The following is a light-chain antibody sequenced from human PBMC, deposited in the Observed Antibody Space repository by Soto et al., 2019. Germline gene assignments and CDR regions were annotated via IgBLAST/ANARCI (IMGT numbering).Light chain of an antibody. CDR3: SSYTSRSTYV. Sequence: ALTQPASVSGSPGQSITISCTGTSSDVGADKSVSWYQQHPGKAPKLVIYGVSDRPSGASSRFTGSKSGNTASLTISGLQAEDEADYYCSSYTSRSTYVFGTGTKVTVL. V-gene: IGLV2-14*01. CDR1: SSDVGADKS. CDR2: GVS. J-gene: IGLJ1*01.